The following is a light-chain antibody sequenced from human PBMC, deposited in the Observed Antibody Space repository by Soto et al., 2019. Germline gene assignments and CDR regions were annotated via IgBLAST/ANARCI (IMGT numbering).Light chain of an antibody. V-gene: IGKV1-39*01. CDR2: TTS. J-gene: IGKJ4*01. Sequence: DIQMTQSPSSLSASVGDRVTITCRASQTIRNFLNWYQQKPGKAPRLLIHTTSSLQSGVPARFSGSGSGTDFTLTISSLQPEDVATYYCQKSSSTPQTFGGGTKVEI. CDR1: QTIRNF. CDR3: QKSSSTPQT.